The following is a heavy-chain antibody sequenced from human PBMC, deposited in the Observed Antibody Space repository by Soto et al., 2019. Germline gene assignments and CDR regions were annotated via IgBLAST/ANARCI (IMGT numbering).Heavy chain of an antibody. J-gene: IGHJ6*02. D-gene: IGHD6-6*01. CDR1: GYTFTSYG. CDR3: ARELRRYSSSSAYGMDV. CDR2: ISDYNGNT. Sequence: QVQLVQSGAEVKKPGASVKVSCKASGYTFTSYGISWVRQAPGQGLEWMGWISDYNGNTNYAQKLQGRVTMTTDTSTSTAYMELRSLSSDDTAVYYCARELRRYSSSSAYGMDVWGQGTTVTVSS. V-gene: IGHV1-18*04.